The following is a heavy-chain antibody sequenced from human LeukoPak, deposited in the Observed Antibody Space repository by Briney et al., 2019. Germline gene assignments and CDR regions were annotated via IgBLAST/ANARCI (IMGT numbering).Heavy chain of an antibody. J-gene: IGHJ5*02. V-gene: IGHV3-23*01. CDR2: ISCSGGST. Sequence: GGSLRLSCAASGFTFSSYSMNWVRQAPGKGLEWVSSISCSGGSTYYADSVKGRFTISRDNSKNTLYLQMGSLRTEDMAVHYCARWRVGATTGFDTWGQGTLVTVSS. D-gene: IGHD1-26*01. CDR3: ARWRVGATTGFDT. CDR1: GFTFSSYS.